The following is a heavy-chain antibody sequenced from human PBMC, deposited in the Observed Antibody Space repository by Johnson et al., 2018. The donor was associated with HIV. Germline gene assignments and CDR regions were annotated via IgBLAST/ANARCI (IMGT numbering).Heavy chain of an antibody. J-gene: IGHJ3*02. CDR3: ARWVGDIVVVPAAADAFDI. CDR2: INWNGGST. D-gene: IGHD2-2*01. Sequence: EVQLVESGGGVVQPGRSLRLSCAASGFTFDDYGMSWVRQAPGKGLEWVSGINWNGGSTGYADSVKGRFTISRDNAKNSLYLQMNSLRAEDPALYYCARWVGDIVVVPAAADAFDIWGQGTMVTVSS. V-gene: IGHV3-20*04. CDR1: GFTFDDYG.